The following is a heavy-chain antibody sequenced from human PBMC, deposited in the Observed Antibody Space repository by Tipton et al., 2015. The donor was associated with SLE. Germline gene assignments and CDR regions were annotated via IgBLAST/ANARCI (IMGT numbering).Heavy chain of an antibody. CDR1: GYSISSGYY. D-gene: IGHD4-23*01. Sequence: TLSLTCAVSGYSISSGYYWGWIRQPPGKGLEWIGSIYHSGSTYYNPSLKSRVTISVDTSKNQFSLKLSSVTAADTAVYYCAGVRAMVVTWFDYWGQGTLVTVSS. CDR2: IYHSGST. J-gene: IGHJ4*02. V-gene: IGHV4-38-2*01. CDR3: AGVRAMVVTWFDY.